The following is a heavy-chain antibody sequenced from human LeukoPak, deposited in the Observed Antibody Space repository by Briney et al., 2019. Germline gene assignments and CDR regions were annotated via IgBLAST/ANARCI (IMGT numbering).Heavy chain of an antibody. Sequence: PGGSLRLSCAASGFTLSTYDMHWVRQVTGEALEWVSMIYEAGNTYYTGSVKGRFTISRENAKNSLYLRMHGLTAGDTAVYYCAREMSGSNDAFDIWGPGTMVTVSS. CDR2: IYEAGNT. CDR1: GFTLSTYD. V-gene: IGHV3-13*01. J-gene: IGHJ3*02. D-gene: IGHD3-10*01. CDR3: AREMSGSNDAFDI.